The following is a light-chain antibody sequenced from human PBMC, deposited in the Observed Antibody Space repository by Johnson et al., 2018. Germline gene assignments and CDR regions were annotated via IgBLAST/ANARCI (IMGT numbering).Light chain of an antibody. CDR3: GTWDSRLSAGNV. CDR1: SSNIGNNY. J-gene: IGLJ1*01. CDR2: ENN. V-gene: IGLV1-51*02. Sequence: QSVLTQPPSVSAAPGQKVTISCSGSSSNIGNNYVSWYQQLPGTAPKLLIYENNKRPSGIPDRFSGSKSGTSATLGITGPQTGDEADYYCGTWDSRLSAGNVFGTGTKGTVL.